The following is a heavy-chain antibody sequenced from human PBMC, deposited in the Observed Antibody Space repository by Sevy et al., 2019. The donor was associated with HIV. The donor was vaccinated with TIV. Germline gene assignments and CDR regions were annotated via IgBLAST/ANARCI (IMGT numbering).Heavy chain of an antibody. Sequence: GGSLRLSCAGSGFTFSSYWMHWVRQAPGKGLVWVSHINSDGSSTSYADSVKGRFTISRDNAKNTLYLQMNSLGVEDTAVYYCARHFVPSYFDNSSYYYFDYWGQGALVTVSS. CDR2: INSDGSST. CDR1: GFTFSSYW. J-gene: IGHJ4*02. CDR3: ARHFVPSYFDNSSYYYFDY. D-gene: IGHD3-22*01. V-gene: IGHV3-74*01.